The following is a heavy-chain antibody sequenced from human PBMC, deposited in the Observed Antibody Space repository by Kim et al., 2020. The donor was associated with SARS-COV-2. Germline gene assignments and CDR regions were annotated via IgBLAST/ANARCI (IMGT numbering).Heavy chain of an antibody. D-gene: IGHD1-7*01. CDR3: ARDVQTGTFGYYYYGMDV. Sequence: ASVKVSCKASGYTFTGYYMHWVRQAPGQGLAWMGRINPNSGGTNYAQKFQGRVTMTRDTSISTAYMELSRLRSDDTAVYYCARDVQTGTFGYYYYGMDVWGQGTTVTVSS. CDR2: INPNSGGT. CDR1: GYTFTGYY. V-gene: IGHV1-2*06. J-gene: IGHJ6*02.